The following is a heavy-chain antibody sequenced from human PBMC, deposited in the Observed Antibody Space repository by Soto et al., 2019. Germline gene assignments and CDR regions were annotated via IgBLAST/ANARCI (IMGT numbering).Heavy chain of an antibody. CDR1: GYSFIGYG. CDR2: ISAYNGDT. CDR3: ARDGALYGDYGGY. V-gene: IGHV1-18*01. D-gene: IGHD4-17*01. J-gene: IGHJ4*02. Sequence: QAQLVQSGAEVKKPGASVKVACKASGYSFIGYGFSWVRQAPGQGLEYMGWISAYNGDTHYAQSLQGRVTMTTETSTSTAYMELRSLRPDDTAVYYCARDGALYGDYGGYWGQGTLVTVSS.